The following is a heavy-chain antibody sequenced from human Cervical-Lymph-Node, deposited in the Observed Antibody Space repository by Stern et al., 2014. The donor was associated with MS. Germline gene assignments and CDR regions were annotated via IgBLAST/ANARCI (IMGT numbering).Heavy chain of an antibody. V-gene: IGHV3-21*01. CDR2: ISSSSSYI. D-gene: IGHD1-26*01. CDR3: ARDKDSGSYYLGEYYYYYGMDV. CDR1: GFIFSSYS. J-gene: IGHJ6*02. Sequence: EVQLVESGGGLVKPGGSLRLSCAASGFIFSSYSMNWVRHAPGKGLEWVSSISSSSSYIYYADSVKGRFTISRDNAKNSLYLQMNSLRAEDTAVYYCARDKDSGSYYLGEYYYYYGMDVWGQGTTVTVSS.